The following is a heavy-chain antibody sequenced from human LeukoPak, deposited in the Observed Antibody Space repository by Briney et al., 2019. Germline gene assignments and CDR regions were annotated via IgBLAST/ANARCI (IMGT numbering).Heavy chain of an antibody. CDR1: GFTFSSYG. V-gene: IGHV3-30*02. CDR3: AKVGATGGFYFDY. D-gene: IGHD1-26*01. Sequence: PGGSLRLSCAASGFTFSSYGMHWVRQAPGRGLEWVAFIRYDGSNKYYADSVKGRFTISRDNSKNTLYLQMNSLRAEDTAVYYCAKVGATGGFYFDYWGQGTLVTVSS. CDR2: IRYDGSNK. J-gene: IGHJ4*02.